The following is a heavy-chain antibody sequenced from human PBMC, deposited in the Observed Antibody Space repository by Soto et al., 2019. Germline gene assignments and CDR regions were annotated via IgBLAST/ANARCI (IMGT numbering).Heavy chain of an antibody. V-gene: IGHV3-30-3*01. Sequence: QVQLVESGGGVVQPGRSLRLSCAASGFTFSSYAMHWVRQAPGKGLEWVAVISYDGSNKYYADSVKGQFTISRDNSKNTLYLQMNSLRAEDTAVYYCARPQGELRAFDIWGQGTMVTVSS. J-gene: IGHJ3*02. D-gene: IGHD1-7*01. CDR2: ISYDGSNK. CDR1: GFTFSSYA. CDR3: ARPQGELRAFDI.